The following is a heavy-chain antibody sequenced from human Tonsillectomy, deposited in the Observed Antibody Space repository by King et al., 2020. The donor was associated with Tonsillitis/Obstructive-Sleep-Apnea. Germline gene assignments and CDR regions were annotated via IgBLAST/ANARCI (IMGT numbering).Heavy chain of an antibody. CDR1: GGSFSGYY. CDR2: INHSGST. Sequence: VQLPQWGAGLLKPSETLSLTCAVYGGSFSGYYWSWIRQPPGKGLEWIGEINHSGSTNYNPSLKSRVTISVDTSKNQFSLKLSSVTAADTAVYYCARGYYDFWSGYYTGSYWYFDLWGRGTLVTVSS. CDR3: ARGYYDFWSGYYTGSYWYFDL. J-gene: IGHJ2*01. V-gene: IGHV4-34*01. D-gene: IGHD3-3*01.